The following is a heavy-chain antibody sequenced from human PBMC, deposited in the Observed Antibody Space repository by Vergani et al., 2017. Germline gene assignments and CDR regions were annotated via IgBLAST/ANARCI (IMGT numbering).Heavy chain of an antibody. CDR3: ARGASGDYVSSFDY. V-gene: IGHV3-74*02. CDR1: GFTFDDYA. D-gene: IGHD4-17*01. CDR2: INSDGSST. Sequence: EVQLVESGGGLVQPGRSLRLSCAASGFTFDDYAMHWVRQAPGKGLVWVSRINSDGSSTSYADSVKGRFTISRDNSKNTLYLQMNSLRAEDTAVYYCARGASGDYVSSFDYWGQGTLVTVSS. J-gene: IGHJ4*02.